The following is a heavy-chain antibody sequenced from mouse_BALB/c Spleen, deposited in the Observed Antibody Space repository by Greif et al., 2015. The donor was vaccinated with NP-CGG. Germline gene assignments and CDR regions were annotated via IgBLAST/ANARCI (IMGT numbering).Heavy chain of an antibody. CDR2: INSNGGST. J-gene: IGHJ3*01. Sequence: EVQRVESGGGLVQPGGSLKLSCAASGFTFSSYGMSWVRQTPDKRLELVATINSNGGSTYYPDSVKGRFTISRDNAKNTLYLQMSSLKSEDTAMYYCARGDDGYSWFAYWGQGTLVTVSA. CDR1: GFTFSSYG. CDR3: ARGDDGYSWFAY. D-gene: IGHD2-3*01. V-gene: IGHV5-6-3*01.